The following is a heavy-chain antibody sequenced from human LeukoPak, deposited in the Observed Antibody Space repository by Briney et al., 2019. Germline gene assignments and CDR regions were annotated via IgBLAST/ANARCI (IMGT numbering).Heavy chain of an antibody. D-gene: IGHD3-10*01. V-gene: IGHV4-34*01. CDR2: INHSGST. Sequence: SETLSLTCAVYGGSFSGYYWSWIRQPPGKGLEWIGEINHSGSTNYNPSLKSQVTISVDTSKNQFSLKLSSVTAADTAVYYCAKSRSSGSYFYHNWFDPWGQGTLVTVSS. CDR1: GGSFSGYY. CDR3: AKSRSSGSYFYHNWFDP. J-gene: IGHJ5*02.